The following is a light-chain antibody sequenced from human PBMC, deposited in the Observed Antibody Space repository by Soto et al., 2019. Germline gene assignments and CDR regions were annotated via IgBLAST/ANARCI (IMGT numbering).Light chain of an antibody. Sequence: DIQMTQSPSSVSASVGDRVTITCRASQGINSWLAWYQQKPGQAPKLLIYAASNLQSGVPSRFSGSGSGTDFTLTISSLQPEDFATYYCQQANSFPHTCGQGTKLEIK. CDR3: QQANSFPHT. CDR1: QGINSW. J-gene: IGKJ2*01. V-gene: IGKV1-12*01. CDR2: AAS.